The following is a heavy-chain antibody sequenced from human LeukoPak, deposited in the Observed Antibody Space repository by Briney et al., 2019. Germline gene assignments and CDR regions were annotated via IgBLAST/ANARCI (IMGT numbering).Heavy chain of an antibody. V-gene: IGHV4-38-2*02. J-gene: IGHJ3*02. CDR2: IYNSGST. CDR1: GYSISSGYY. D-gene: IGHD3-10*01. Sequence: SETLSLTCTVSGYSISSGYYWGWIRQSPGKGLEWIGSIYNSGSTYYNPSLKSRVTISIDTSKNQFSLKLSSVTAADTAVYYCARAPGGYGSGSRGAFDIWGQGTMVTVSS. CDR3: ARAPGGYGSGSRGAFDI.